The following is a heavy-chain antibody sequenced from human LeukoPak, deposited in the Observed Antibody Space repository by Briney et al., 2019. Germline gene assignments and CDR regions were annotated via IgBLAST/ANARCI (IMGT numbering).Heavy chain of an antibody. CDR3: ARQAGGTGSGSYYVH. D-gene: IGHD3-10*01. J-gene: IGHJ4*02. CDR1: GYSLTNYW. CDR2: IYAGDSDT. V-gene: IGHV5-51*01. Sequence: GESLKISCKGSGYSLTNYWIGWVRQMPGKGLEWMGIIYAGDSDTRYSPSFQGQVTISADKSISTAYLQWSSLKASDTAMYYCARQAGGTGSGSYYVHWGQGTLVTVSS.